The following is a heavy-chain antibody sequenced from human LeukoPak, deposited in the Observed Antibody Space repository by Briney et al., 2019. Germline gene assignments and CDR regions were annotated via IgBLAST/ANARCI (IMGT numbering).Heavy chain of an antibody. V-gene: IGHV3-7*01. D-gene: IGHD3-10*01. CDR2: IKQDGSEK. Sequence: GGSLRLSCAASGFTFSSYWMSWVRQAPGKGLEWVANIKQDGSEKYYVDSVKGRFTISRDNAKNSLYLQMSSLRAEDTAVYYCARERGSGEHDYWGQGTLVTVSS. J-gene: IGHJ4*02. CDR1: GFTFSSYW. CDR3: ARERGSGEHDY.